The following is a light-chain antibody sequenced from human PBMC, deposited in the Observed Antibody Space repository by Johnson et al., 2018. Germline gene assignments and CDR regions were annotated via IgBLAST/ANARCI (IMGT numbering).Light chain of an antibody. J-gene: IGLJ1*01. CDR3: GTWDSSLSAGNV. CDR2: ENN. CDR1: SSNIGNNY. Sequence: QSVLTQPPSVSAAPGQKVTISCSGSSSNIGNNYVSWYQQLPGTAPKLLIYENNKRRSGIPDRFSGSKSGTSATLGITGLETGDEADYYSGTWDSSLSAGNVFGTGTKVTVL. V-gene: IGLV1-51*02.